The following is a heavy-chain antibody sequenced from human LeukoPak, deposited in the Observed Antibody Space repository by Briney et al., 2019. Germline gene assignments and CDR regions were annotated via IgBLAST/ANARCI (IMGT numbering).Heavy chain of an antibody. CDR1: GYTFTGYY. D-gene: IGHD3-10*01. Sequence: ASVKVSCKASGYTFTGYYMHWVRQAPGQGLEWMGWINPNSGGTNYAQKFQGWVTMTRDTSISTAYMELSRLRSDDTAVYYCARAGSWFGELLQGADAFDIWGQGTMVTVSS. V-gene: IGHV1-2*04. CDR2: INPNSGGT. J-gene: IGHJ3*02. CDR3: ARAGSWFGELLQGADAFDI.